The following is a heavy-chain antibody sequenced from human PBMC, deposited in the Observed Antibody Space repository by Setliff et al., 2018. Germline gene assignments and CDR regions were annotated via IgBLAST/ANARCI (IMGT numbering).Heavy chain of an antibody. Sequence: ASVKVSCKVSGYTLTELSMHWVRQAPGKGLEWMGGFDPEDGETIYAQKFQGRVTMTEDTSTDTAYMELSSLRSEDTAVYYCAARCNSTSCRYYYGSGSSVPFDYWGQGTLVTVSS. CDR1: GYTLTELS. V-gene: IGHV1-24*01. D-gene: IGHD3-10*01. CDR3: AARCNSTSCRYYYGSGSSVPFDY. CDR2: FDPEDGET. J-gene: IGHJ4*02.